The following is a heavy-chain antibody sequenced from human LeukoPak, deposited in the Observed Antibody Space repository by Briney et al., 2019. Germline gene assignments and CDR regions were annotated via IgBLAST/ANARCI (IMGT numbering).Heavy chain of an antibody. CDR1: GGTFSSYA. Sequence: ASVKVSCKASGGTFSSYAISWVRQAPGQGLEWMGWMNPNSGNTGYAQNFQGRVTMTRNTSISTAYMELSRLRSDDTAVYYCARGSARFLESFDYWGQGTLVTVSS. CDR2: MNPNSGNT. J-gene: IGHJ4*02. D-gene: IGHD3-3*01. V-gene: IGHV1-8*02. CDR3: ARGSARFLESFDY.